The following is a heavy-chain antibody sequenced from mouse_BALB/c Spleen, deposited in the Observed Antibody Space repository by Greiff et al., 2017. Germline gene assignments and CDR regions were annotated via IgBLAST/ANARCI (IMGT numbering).Heavy chain of an antibody. Sequence: VQLKQSGPELVKPGASVKVSCKASGYAFTSYNMYWVKQSHGKSLEWIGYIDPYNGGTSYNQKFKGKATLTVDKSSSTAYMHLNSLTSEDSAVYYCASRGFGDYGNYFYYAMDYWGQGTSVTVSS. CDR3: ASRGFGDYGNYFYYAMDY. CDR2: IDPYNGGT. V-gene: IGHV1S135*01. J-gene: IGHJ4*01. D-gene: IGHD2-1*01. CDR1: GYAFTSYN.